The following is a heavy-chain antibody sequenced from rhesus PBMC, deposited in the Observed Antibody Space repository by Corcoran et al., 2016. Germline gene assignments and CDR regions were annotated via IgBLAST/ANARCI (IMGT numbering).Heavy chain of an antibody. CDR3: ARNSGGSSYDAFDF. CDR2: ISSGGRN. Sequence: QVQLQDSGPGLVKPSETLSLTCAVSGYSITIGSYWGWFRQPPWKGLEWIGDISSGGRNNLNPAPKRRVTRSVDTSKNQFSRKLSSVTAADTAVYYCARNSGGSSYDAFDFWGQGLRVTVSS. V-gene: IGHV4S14*01. J-gene: IGHJ3*01. CDR1: GYSITIGSY. D-gene: IGHD4-29*01.